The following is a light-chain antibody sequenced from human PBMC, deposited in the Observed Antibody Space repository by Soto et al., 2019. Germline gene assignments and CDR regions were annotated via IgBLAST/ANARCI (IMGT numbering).Light chain of an antibody. CDR2: DAS. CDR1: QSVVNY. J-gene: IGKJ4*01. Sequence: EIVLTQSPVTLSLSPGERATLSCRASQSVVNYLAWYQQKPGQAPRLLIYDASKRATGLPARFSGSGYGTDFTLTISSLEPEDFAIYYCQQRSNWPLTFGGGTKVEIK. V-gene: IGKV3-11*01. CDR3: QQRSNWPLT.